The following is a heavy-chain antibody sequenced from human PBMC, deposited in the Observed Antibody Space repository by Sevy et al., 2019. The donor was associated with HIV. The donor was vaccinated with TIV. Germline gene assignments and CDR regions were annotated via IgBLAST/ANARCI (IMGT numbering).Heavy chain of an antibody. CDR1: VGTFSSYA. CDR2: IIPVFGTT. CDR3: SSLRSEDSADYSCARWGYSYGYQAFDL. D-gene: IGHD5-18*01. Sequence: ASVKVSCKAPVGTFSSYALSWVRQAPGQGLEWMGGIIPVFGTTNYAQKFQGRVTITADESTSTAYMELSSLRSEDTAYMELSSLRSEDSADYSCARWGYSYGYQAFDLWGQGTMVTVSS. V-gene: IGHV1-69*13. J-gene: IGHJ3*01.